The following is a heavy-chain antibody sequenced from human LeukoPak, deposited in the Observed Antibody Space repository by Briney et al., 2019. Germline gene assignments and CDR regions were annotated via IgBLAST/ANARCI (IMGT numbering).Heavy chain of an antibody. V-gene: IGHV1-69*04. J-gene: IGHJ2*01. CDR2: IIPILGIA. Sequence: ASVKVSCKASGGTFSSYAISWVRQAPGQGLEWMGRIIPILGIANYAQKFQGRVTITADKSTSTAYMELSSLRSEDTAVYYCASGSRWLQPSDYWYFDLWGRGTLVTVSS. CDR1: GGTFSSYA. D-gene: IGHD5-24*01. CDR3: ASGSRWLQPSDYWYFDL.